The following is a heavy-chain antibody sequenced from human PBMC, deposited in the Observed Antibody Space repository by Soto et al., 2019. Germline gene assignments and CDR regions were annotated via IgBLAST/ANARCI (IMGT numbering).Heavy chain of an antibody. CDR3: ARTYYYGSGSHFDY. V-gene: IGHV2-5*02. CDR1: GFSLSTSGVG. D-gene: IGHD3-10*01. Sequence: SGPTLVNPTQTLTLTCTFSGFSLSTSGVGVGWIRQPPGKALEWLALIYWDDDKRYSPSLKSRLTITKDTSKNQVVRTMTNMDPVDTATYYCARTYYYGSGSHFDYWAQGTLVTVSS. CDR2: IYWDDDK. J-gene: IGHJ4*02.